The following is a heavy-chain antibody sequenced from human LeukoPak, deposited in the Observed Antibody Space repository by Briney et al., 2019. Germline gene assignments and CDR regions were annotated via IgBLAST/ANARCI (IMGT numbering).Heavy chain of an antibody. V-gene: IGHV1-2*02. CDR3: ASVTYYYYYMDV. CDR2: INPNSGGT. D-gene: IGHD2/OR15-2a*01. J-gene: IGHJ6*03. CDR1: GYTFTGYY. Sequence: ASVKVSCKASGYTFTGYYMHWVRQAPGQGLEWMGWINPNSGGTNYAQKFQGRVTMTRDTSISTAYMELSRLRSDDTAAYYCASVTYYYYYMDVWGKGTTVTVSS.